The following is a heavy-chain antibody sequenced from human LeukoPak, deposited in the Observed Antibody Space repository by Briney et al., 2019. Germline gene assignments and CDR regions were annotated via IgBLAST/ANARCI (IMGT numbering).Heavy chain of an antibody. J-gene: IGHJ1*01. CDR2: ISGSGGST. CDR1: GFTFSSYA. Sequence: PGGSLRLSCAASGFTFSSYAMSWVRQAPGKGLEWVSAISGSGGSTYYADSVKGRFAISRDNSKNTLYLQMNSLRAEDTAVYYCAKGSGYYPEYFQHWGQGTLVTVSS. CDR3: AKGSGYYPEYFQH. V-gene: IGHV3-23*01. D-gene: IGHD3-22*01.